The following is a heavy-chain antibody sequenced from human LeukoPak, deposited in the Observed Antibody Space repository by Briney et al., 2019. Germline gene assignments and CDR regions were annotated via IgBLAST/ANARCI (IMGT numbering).Heavy chain of an antibody. CDR3: AREASGYSYGLDAFDI. Sequence: PGGSLRLPCAASGFTFSNYELNWVRQAPGKGLEWVSYISSSGSTIHYADSVKGRFTISRDNAKNSLYPQMNSLRAEDTAVYYCAREASGYSYGLDAFDIWGQGTMVTVSS. CDR2: ISSSGSTI. J-gene: IGHJ3*02. V-gene: IGHV3-48*03. CDR1: GFTFSNYE. D-gene: IGHD5-18*01.